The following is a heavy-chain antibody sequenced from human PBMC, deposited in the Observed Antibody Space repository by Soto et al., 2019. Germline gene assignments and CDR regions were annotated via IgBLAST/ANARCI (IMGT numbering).Heavy chain of an antibody. CDR3: ARMGTSYYYYALDV. CDR1: GFSLSTSGMR. D-gene: IGHD1-1*01. V-gene: IGHV2-70*04. Sequence: SGPTLVNPTQTLTLTCTFSGFSLSTSGMRVSWIGQSPGKALEWLARIDWDDDKFYSTSLKTRLTVSKDTSKNQVVLTMTNMDPVDTGTYYCARMGTSYYYYALDVWGQGTTVTVSS. CDR2: IDWDDDK. J-gene: IGHJ6*02.